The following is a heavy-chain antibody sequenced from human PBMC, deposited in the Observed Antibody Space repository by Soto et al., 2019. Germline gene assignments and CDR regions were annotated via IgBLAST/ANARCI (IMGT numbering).Heavy chain of an antibody. CDR1: GYTFTSYG. J-gene: IGHJ4*02. CDR2: ISAYNGNT. Sequence: ASVKVSCKASGYTFTSYGISWVRQAPGQGLEWMGWISAYNGNTNYAQKLQGRVTMTTDTSTSTAYMELRSLRSDDTAVYYCARTYCGGDCYSFLDEYYFDYWGQGTLVTVSS. CDR3: ARTYCGGDCYSFLDEYYFDY. V-gene: IGHV1-18*01. D-gene: IGHD2-21*02.